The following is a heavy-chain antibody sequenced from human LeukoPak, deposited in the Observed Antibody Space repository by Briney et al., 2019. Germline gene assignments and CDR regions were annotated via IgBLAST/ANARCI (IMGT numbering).Heavy chain of an antibody. Sequence: ASVKVSCKASGYTFTSYGISWVRQAPGQGLEWMGWISAYNGNTNYAQKLQGRVTMTTDTSTSTAYMELRSLRSDDTAVYYCARDDASMELYYFDYWGQGTLVTVSS. V-gene: IGHV1-18*01. CDR1: GYTFTSYG. J-gene: IGHJ4*02. D-gene: IGHD1-7*01. CDR3: ARDDASMELYYFDY. CDR2: ISAYNGNT.